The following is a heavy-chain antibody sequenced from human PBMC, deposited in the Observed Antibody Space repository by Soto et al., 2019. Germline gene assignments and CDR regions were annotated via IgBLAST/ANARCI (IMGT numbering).Heavy chain of an antibody. V-gene: IGHV3-33*01. J-gene: IGHJ3*02. D-gene: IGHD4-17*01. CDR1: GFTFSSYG. Sequence: GGSLRLSCAPSGFTFSSYGMHWARQAPGKGLEWVAVIWYDGSNKVYADSVKGRFTISRDNSKSTLYLQMNSLRAEDTAVYYCARDLSGDYGALDTWGQGTMVTVSS. CDR2: IWYDGSNK. CDR3: ARDLSGDYGALDT.